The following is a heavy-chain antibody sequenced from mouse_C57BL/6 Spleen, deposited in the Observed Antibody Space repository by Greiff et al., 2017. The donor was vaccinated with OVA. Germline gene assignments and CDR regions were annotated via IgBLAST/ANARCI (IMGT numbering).Heavy chain of an antibody. Sequence: QVQLKQPGAELVKPGASVKMSCKASGYTFTSYWITWVKQRPGQGLEWIGDIYPGSGSTNYNEKFQSKATLTVDTSSSTAYMQHSSLTSEDSAVYYSARVGVHYYSSSYYAMDYWGKGTSVTVSS. CDR3: ARVGVHYYSSSYYAMDY. D-gene: IGHD1-1*01. V-gene: IGHV1-55*01. CDR2: IYPGSGST. CDR1: GYTFTSYW. J-gene: IGHJ4*01.